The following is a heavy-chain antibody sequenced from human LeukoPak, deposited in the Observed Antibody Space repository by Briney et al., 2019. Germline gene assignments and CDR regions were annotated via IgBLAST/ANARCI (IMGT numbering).Heavy chain of an antibody. CDR1: GGSISSGGYY. Sequence: PSETLSLTCTVSGGSISSGGYYWSWIRQPPGKGLEWIGYIYYSGSTNYNPSLKSRVTISVDTSKNQFSLKLSSVTAADTAVYYCARLLTGDLFDYWGQGTLVTVSS. D-gene: IGHD7-27*01. V-gene: IGHV4-61*08. J-gene: IGHJ4*02. CDR3: ARLLTGDLFDY. CDR2: IYYSGST.